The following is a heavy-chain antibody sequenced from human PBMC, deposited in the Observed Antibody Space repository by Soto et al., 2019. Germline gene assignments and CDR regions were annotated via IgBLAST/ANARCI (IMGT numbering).Heavy chain of an antibody. J-gene: IGHJ4*02. CDR3: AKERYDSSSWQPFDY. Sequence: PGGSLRLSCAASGFTSSSYAMSWVRQAPGKGLEWVSAISGSGGSTYYADSVKGRFTISRDNSKNTLYLQMNSLRAEDTAVYYCAKERYDSSSWQPFDYWGQGTTVTVSS. D-gene: IGHD6-13*01. CDR1: GFTSSSYA. CDR2: ISGSGGST. V-gene: IGHV3-23*01.